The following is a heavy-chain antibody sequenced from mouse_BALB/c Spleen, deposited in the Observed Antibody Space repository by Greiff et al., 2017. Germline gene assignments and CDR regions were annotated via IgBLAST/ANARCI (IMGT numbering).Heavy chain of an antibody. J-gene: IGHJ2*01. V-gene: IGHV1-7*01. Sequence: QVQLQQSGAELAKPGASVKMSCKASGYTFTSYWMHWVKQRPGQGLEWIGYINPSTGYTEYNQKFKDKATLTADKSSSTAYMQLSSLTSEDSAVYYCAGRVLRYYFDYWGQGTTLTVSS. CDR2: INPSTGYT. CDR1: GYTFTSYW. D-gene: IGHD1-1*01. CDR3: AGRVLRYYFDY.